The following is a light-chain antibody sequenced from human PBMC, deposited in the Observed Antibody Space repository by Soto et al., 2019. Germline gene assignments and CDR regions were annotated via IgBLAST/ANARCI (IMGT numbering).Light chain of an antibody. Sequence: DIVMTQSPESLAVSLGEMATINCRSSQSGLFRSNNKNYLAWYQQKPGQPPKLLISWATSLESGVPDRFSGRGSGTDFPLTISTLQAEDVAVYYSQQYYDTLRTFGQGNKVE. CDR3: QQYYDTLRT. V-gene: IGKV4-1*01. CDR2: WAT. J-gene: IGKJ1*01. CDR1: QSGLFRSNNKNY.